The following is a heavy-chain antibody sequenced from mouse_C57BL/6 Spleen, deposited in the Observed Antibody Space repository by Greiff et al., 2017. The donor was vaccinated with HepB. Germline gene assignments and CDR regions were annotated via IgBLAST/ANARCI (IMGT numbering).Heavy chain of an antibody. Sequence: QVQLKQSGPGLVQPSQSLSITCTVSGFSLTSYGVHWVRQSPGKGLEWLGVIWSGGSTDYNAAFISRLSISKDNSKSQVFFKMNSLQADDTAIYYCARNSNYGSSPWFAYWGQGTLVTVSA. CDR1: GFSLTSYG. D-gene: IGHD1-1*01. J-gene: IGHJ3*01. CDR2: IWSGGST. V-gene: IGHV2-2*01. CDR3: ARNSNYGSSPWFAY.